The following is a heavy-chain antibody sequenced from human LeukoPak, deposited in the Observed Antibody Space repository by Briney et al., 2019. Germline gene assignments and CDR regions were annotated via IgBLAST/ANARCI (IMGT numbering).Heavy chain of an antibody. CDR2: ISGSGGNA. CDR1: GFTFNNYA. Sequence: GGSLRLSCAASGFTFNNYAMSWVRQAPGKGLEWVSVISGSGGNAYYADSVKGRFTISRDNSKNTLDLLMISLRVEDTAVYYCARDLHYYVAMDVWGQGTTVTVSS. D-gene: IGHD3-10*02. J-gene: IGHJ6*02. V-gene: IGHV3-23*01. CDR3: ARDLHYYVAMDV.